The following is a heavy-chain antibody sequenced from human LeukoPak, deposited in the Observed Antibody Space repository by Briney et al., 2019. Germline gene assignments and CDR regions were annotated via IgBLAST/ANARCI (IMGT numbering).Heavy chain of an antibody. J-gene: IGHJ4*02. CDR1: GFTVSGNY. CDR3: ARDPGYGLGVDYGDY. V-gene: IGHV3-66*01. Sequence: GGSLRLSCAASGFTVSGNYMSWVRQAPGKGLEWLSVNQRGGNTYYADSVKGRFTISRDSSKNTVFLQMDGLRAEDTAVYYCARDPGYGLGVDYGDYWGQGTLVTVSS. D-gene: IGHD3-10*01. CDR2: NQRGGNT.